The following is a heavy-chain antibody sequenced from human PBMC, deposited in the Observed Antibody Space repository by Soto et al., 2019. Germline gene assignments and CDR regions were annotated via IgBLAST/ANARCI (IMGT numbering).Heavy chain of an antibody. Sequence: GGSLRLSCAASGFTFSSYWMSWVRQAPGKGLEWVANIKQDGSEKYYVDSVKGRFTISRDNAKNSLYLQMNSLRAEDTAVYYCASDRTYYYDSSGSDHQYYFDYWGQGTLVTVSS. CDR2: IKQDGSEK. J-gene: IGHJ4*02. CDR1: GFTFSSYW. V-gene: IGHV3-7*05. D-gene: IGHD3-22*01. CDR3: ASDRTYYYDSSGSDHQYYFDY.